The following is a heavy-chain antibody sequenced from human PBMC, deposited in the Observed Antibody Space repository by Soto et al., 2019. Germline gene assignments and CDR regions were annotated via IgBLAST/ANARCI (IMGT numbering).Heavy chain of an antibody. D-gene: IGHD5-12*01. CDR1: GFTFSNYG. CDR3: AKGVGYGGLDM. Sequence: QVQLVESGGAVVQPGRSLRLSCVASGFTFSNYGMHWVRQAPGKGLEWVAMISFNGGNQYYADSVKGRVTISRDNSKNTVYQQMNSLRAADTALFYCAKGVGYGGLDMWGQGTVVTVSS. CDR2: ISFNGGNQ. V-gene: IGHV3-30*18. J-gene: IGHJ3*02.